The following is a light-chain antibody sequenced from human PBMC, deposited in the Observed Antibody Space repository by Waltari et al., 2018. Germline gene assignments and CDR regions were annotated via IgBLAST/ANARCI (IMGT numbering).Light chain of an antibody. V-gene: IGKV1-5*03. Sequence: DIQMTQSPSTLSASIGDRVTITCRASQSINTLLAWYQHRPGKAPKLLIQKASFLQSGVPSRFSGSESGTEFTLTINSLQPDDLATYHCQQYNSDQYTFGQGTKLEI. CDR3: QQYNSDQYT. CDR1: QSINTL. CDR2: KAS. J-gene: IGKJ2*01.